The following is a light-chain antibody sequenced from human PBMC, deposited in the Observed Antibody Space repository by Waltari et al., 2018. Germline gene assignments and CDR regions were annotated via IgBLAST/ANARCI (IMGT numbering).Light chain of an antibody. CDR2: AAS. Sequence: IQMTQSPSSLSASVGDKVTITCRASQSIGSNLAWYQQKPGKVPKLLIYAASTLQSEVPSRFSGSGSVTDFTLTISSLQPEDVATYYCQKCGSAPTFGQGTKVEIK. V-gene: IGKV1-27*01. CDR1: QSIGSN. CDR3: QKCGSAPT. J-gene: IGKJ1*01.